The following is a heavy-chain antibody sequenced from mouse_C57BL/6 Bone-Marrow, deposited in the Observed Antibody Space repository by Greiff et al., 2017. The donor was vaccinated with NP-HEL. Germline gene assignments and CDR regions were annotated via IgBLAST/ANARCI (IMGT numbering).Heavy chain of an antibody. CDR1: GYTFTDYY. D-gene: IGHD1-1*01. CDR3: AKSYYYGSRPSMDY. CDR2: INPYNGGT. V-gene: IGHV1-19*01. J-gene: IGHJ4*01. Sequence: VQLQQSGPVLVKPGASVKMSCKASGYTFTDYYMNWVKQSHGKSLEWIGVINPYNGGTSYNQKFKGKATLTVDKSSSTAYMELNSLTSEDSAVYYCAKSYYYGSRPSMDYWGQGTSVTVSS.